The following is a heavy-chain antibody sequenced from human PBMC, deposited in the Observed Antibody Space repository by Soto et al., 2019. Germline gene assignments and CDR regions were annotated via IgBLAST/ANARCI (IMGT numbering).Heavy chain of an antibody. CDR1: GGSMRSDDYY. D-gene: IGHD5-18*01. CDR3: ARVRAYSYGYEDY. V-gene: IGHV4-30-4*01. CDR2: IYHSGTT. Sequence: TLSLTCTVSGGSMRSDDYYWSWIRQPPGKGLEWIGYIYHSGTTYYNPSLQSRVSISLDTSKNQFSLKLSSVTAADTAVYYCARVRAYSYGYEDYWGQGTLVTVSS. J-gene: IGHJ4*02.